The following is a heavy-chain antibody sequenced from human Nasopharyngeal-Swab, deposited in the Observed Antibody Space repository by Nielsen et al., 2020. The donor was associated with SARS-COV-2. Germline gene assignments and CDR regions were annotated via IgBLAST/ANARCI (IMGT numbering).Heavy chain of an antibody. Sequence: GESPKISCKGSGYSFPTYWIGWVRQMPGKGLEWVGIIYPGDSDIRYSPSFQGQVTISADKSISTAYLQWSSLKASDTAIYYCVRQDTVMYKGALDIWGQGTMVTVSS. CDR1: GYSFPTYW. D-gene: IGHD5-18*01. J-gene: IGHJ3*02. CDR3: VRQDTVMYKGALDI. V-gene: IGHV5-51*01. CDR2: IYPGDSDI.